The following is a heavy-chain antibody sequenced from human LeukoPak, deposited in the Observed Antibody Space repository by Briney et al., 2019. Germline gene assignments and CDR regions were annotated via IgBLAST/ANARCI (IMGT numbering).Heavy chain of an antibody. CDR1: GGTFSSYA. CDR3: AAREGVLYYFDY. V-gene: IGHV1-69*05. D-gene: IGHD3-10*01. Sequence: SVKVSCKASGGTFSSYAISWVRQAPGQGLEWMGRIIPIFGTANYAQKFQGRVTITTDESTSTAYLELSSLRSEDTAVYYCAAREGVLYYFDYWGQGTLVTVSS. J-gene: IGHJ4*02. CDR2: IIPIFGTA.